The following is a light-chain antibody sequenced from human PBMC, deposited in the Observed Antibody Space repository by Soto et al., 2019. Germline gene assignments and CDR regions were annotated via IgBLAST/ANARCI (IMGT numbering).Light chain of an antibody. V-gene: IGLV1-44*01. J-gene: IGLJ2*01. CDR1: SSNIGSNT. CDR2: SNN. Sequence: QSVLTQPPSASGTPGQRVTIACSGSSSNIGSNTVNWYQQLPGTAPKLLIYSNNQRPSGVPDRFSGSKSGTSASLAISGLQSEDEAYYYCAAWDDSLNGVVFGGGTKVTV. CDR3: AAWDDSLNGVV.